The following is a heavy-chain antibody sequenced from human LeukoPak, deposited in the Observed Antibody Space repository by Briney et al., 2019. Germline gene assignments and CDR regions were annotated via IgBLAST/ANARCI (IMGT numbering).Heavy chain of an antibody. Sequence: SETLSLTCTVSGGSISSYYWSWIRQPAGKGLEWIGRIYTSGCTNYNPSLKSRVTMSVDTSKNQFSLKLSSVTAADTAVYYCATERDYYGSGSYYTRGWFDPWGQGTLVTVSS. CDR2: IYTSGCT. CDR1: GGSISSYY. CDR3: ATERDYYGSGSYYTRGWFDP. V-gene: IGHV4-4*07. D-gene: IGHD3-10*01. J-gene: IGHJ5*02.